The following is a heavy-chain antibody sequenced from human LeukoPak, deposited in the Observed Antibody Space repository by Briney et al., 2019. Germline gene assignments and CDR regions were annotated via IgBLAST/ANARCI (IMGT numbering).Heavy chain of an antibody. CDR2: IIPIFGTA. CDR1: GGTFSSYA. D-gene: IGHD3-22*01. V-gene: IGHV1-69*13. CDR3: ARDQGHYDSSGYYSGAQPVFDY. Sequence: ASVKVSCKASGGTFSSYAISWVRQAPGQGLEWMGGIIPIFGTANYAQKFQGRVTITADEPTSTAYMELSSLRSEDTAVYYCARDQGHYDSSGYYSGAQPVFDYWGQGTLVTVSS. J-gene: IGHJ4*02.